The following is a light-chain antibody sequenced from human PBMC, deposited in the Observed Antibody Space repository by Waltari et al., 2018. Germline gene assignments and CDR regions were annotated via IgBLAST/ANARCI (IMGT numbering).Light chain of an antibody. J-gene: IGLJ2*01. CDR3: QVWDSSSDQTV. CDR1: NIGSKS. Sequence: SYVLTQPPSVSVAPGKTARITCGGNNIGSKSVHWYQQKPGQAPVLVIYYDSDRPSGIPERFSGSNSGNTATLTLSRVEAGDEADYYCQVWDSSSDQTVFGGGTKLTVL. CDR2: YDS. V-gene: IGLV3-21*04.